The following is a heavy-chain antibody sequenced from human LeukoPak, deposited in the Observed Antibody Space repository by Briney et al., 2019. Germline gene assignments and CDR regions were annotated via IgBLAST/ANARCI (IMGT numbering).Heavy chain of an antibody. J-gene: IGHJ6*03. CDR2: IYHSGST. V-gene: IGHV4-38-2*02. CDR1: GYSISRGYY. CDR3: ASSPMVASARWDYYYYYMDV. D-gene: IGHD5-12*01. Sequence: SETLSLTCTVSGYSISRGYYWGWTRQPPGKGLDWIGRIYHSGSTYYNPSIKSRVTISVGTSKNQFSLKLSSVTAADTAVYDCASSPMVASARWDYYYYYMDVWGKGTTVTVSS.